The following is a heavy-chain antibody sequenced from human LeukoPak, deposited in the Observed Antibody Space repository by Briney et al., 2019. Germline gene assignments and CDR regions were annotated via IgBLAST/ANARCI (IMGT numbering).Heavy chain of an antibody. CDR1: GFTFSSYS. V-gene: IGHV3-21*01. CDR3: ARDSLPLNSGSYLFDL. Sequence: SGGSLRLSCAASGFTFSSYSMNWVRQAPGKGLEWVSSISSSSSYIYYADSVKGRFTISRDNAKNSLYLQMNSLRAEDTAVYYCARDSLPLNSGSYLFDLWGRGTLVTVSS. J-gene: IGHJ2*01. D-gene: IGHD1-26*01. CDR2: ISSSSSYI.